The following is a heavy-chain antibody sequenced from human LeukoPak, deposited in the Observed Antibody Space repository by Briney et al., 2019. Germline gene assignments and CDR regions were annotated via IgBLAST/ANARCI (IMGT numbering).Heavy chain of an antibody. J-gene: IGHJ4*02. D-gene: IGHD4-23*01. CDR1: GGSISSSSYY. CDR2: IYYSGST. Sequence: PSETLSLTCTVSGGSISSSSYYWGWIRQPPGKGLEWIGSIYYSGSTYYNPSLKSRVTISVDTSKNQFSLKLSSVTAADTAVYYCAREGNRGNPQYYFDYWGQGTLVTVSS. V-gene: IGHV4-39*02. CDR3: AREGNRGNPQYYFDY.